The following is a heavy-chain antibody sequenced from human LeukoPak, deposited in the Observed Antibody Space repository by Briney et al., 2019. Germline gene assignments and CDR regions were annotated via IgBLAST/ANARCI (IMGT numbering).Heavy chain of an antibody. CDR2: VDPEDGET. V-gene: IGHV1-69-2*01. J-gene: IGHJ6*03. CDR3: GTIPVVVATKKYYYYYYMDV. D-gene: IGHD2-15*01. Sequence: ASVKVSCKASGYTFTDYYMHWVQQAPGKGLEWMGRVDPEDGETIYAEKFQGRVTITADTSTDTAYIELSSLRSEDTAVYYCGTIPVVVATKKYYYYYYMDVWGKGTTVTVSS. CDR1: GYTFTDYY.